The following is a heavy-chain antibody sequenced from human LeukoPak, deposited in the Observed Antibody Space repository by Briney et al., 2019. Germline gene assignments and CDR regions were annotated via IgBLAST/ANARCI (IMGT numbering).Heavy chain of an antibody. J-gene: IGHJ6*02. Sequence: PGGSLRLSCAASGFTVSSNYMSWVRQAPGKGLEWVSVIYSGGSTYYADSVKGRFTISRDNSKNTLYLQMNSLRAEDTAVYYCARSGYGSGSSRYGMDVWGQGTTVTVSS. CDR2: IYSGGST. D-gene: IGHD3-10*01. CDR1: GFTVSSNY. V-gene: IGHV3-53*01. CDR3: ARSGYGSGSSRYGMDV.